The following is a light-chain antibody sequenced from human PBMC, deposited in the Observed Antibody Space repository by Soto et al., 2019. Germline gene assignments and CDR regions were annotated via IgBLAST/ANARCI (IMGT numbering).Light chain of an antibody. V-gene: IGLV2-14*01. CDR3: SSYTSSSTLVV. J-gene: IGLJ2*01. CDR1: SSDVGGYNY. CDR2: DVS. Sequence: QSVLTQPASVSGSPGQSITISCTGTSSDVGGYNYVSWYQQHPGKAPKLMIYDVSNRPSGVSNRFSGSKSCNTASLTISGLQAEDEADYYCSSYTSSSTLVVFGGGTKLTVL.